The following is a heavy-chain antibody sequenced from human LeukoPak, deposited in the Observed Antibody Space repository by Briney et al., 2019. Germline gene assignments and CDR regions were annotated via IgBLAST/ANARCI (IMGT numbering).Heavy chain of an antibody. CDR2: VYHSGST. Sequence: PSETLSLTCAVSGYSISSGYYWGWIRQPPGKGLEWIGSVYHSGSTYYGPSLKSRVTISVDTSKNQFSLKLSSVTAADTAVYYCARKGYQLLSTNWFDPWGQGTLVTVSS. CDR1: GYSISSGYY. V-gene: IGHV4-38-2*01. D-gene: IGHD2-2*01. CDR3: ARKGYQLLSTNWFDP. J-gene: IGHJ5*02.